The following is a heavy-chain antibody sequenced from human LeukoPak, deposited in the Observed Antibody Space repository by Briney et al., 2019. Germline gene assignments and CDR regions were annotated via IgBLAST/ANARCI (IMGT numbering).Heavy chain of an antibody. CDR3: ARELRKTYYFDS. V-gene: IGHV3-66*02. J-gene: IGHJ4*02. CDR1: GFTNY. Sequence: GGSLRLSCGASGFTNYMNWVRQAPERGLEWVSTIYSSGDTYYTDSVKGRFTISRDNSKSTLYLQMNSLRAEDTAMYYCARELRKTYYFDSWGQGTLVTVSS. D-gene: IGHD1-26*01. CDR2: IYSSGDT.